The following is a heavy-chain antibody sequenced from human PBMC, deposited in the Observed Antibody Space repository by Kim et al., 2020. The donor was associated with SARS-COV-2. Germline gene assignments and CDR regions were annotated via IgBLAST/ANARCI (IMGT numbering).Heavy chain of an antibody. V-gene: IGHV5-10-1*01. CDR3: ASQDRGFDYGGNSMVGYDY. J-gene: IGHJ4*02. CDR2: IDPSDSYT. CDR1: GYSFTSYW. Sequence: GESLKISCKGSGYSFTSYWISWVRQMPGKGLEWMGRIDPSDSYTNYSPSFQGHVTISADKSISTAYLQWSSLKASDTAMYYCASQDRGFDYGGNSMVGYDYWGQGTLVTVSS. D-gene: IGHD4-17*01.